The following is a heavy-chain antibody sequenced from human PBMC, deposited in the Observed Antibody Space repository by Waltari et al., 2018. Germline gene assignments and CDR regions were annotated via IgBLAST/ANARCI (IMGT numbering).Heavy chain of an antibody. CDR1: GAPIATHE. CDR2: TLNGGTT. Sequence: QVQLQESGPGLLKPSESLARPCHSSGAPIATHERCGLRKSPGKGLEWIGFTLNGGTTKYNPSLKGRVNISLDTSKNQISLKLSSVTAADTAVYYCARTLMNYYDSSGLYGDYFDYWGQGTLVIVSS. V-gene: IGHV4-59*11. D-gene: IGHD3-22*01. CDR3: ARTLMNYYDSSGLYGDYFDY. J-gene: IGHJ4*02.